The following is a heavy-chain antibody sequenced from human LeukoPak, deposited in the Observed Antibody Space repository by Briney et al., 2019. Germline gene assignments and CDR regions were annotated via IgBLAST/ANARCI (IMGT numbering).Heavy chain of an antibody. Sequence: SEPLSLTCAVYGGSFRGYYWSWIRQPPGKGLEWIGEINHSGSTNYNPSLKSRVTISVDTSKNQFSLKLSSVTAADTAVYYCASSLEYSSGLDYWGQGTLVTVSS. CDR1: GGSFRGYY. J-gene: IGHJ4*02. CDR3: ASSLEYSSGLDY. CDR2: INHSGST. V-gene: IGHV4-34*01. D-gene: IGHD6-19*01.